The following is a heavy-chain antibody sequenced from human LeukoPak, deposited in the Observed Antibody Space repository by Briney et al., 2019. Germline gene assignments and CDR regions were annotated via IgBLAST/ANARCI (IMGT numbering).Heavy chain of an antibody. Sequence: GGSLRLSCVASGFTFSNYDMSWVRDRLGGGVERGSGLGGGADRTYYADSVKGRFTISRDNSKNKLYLQINSLRAEDAAVYYCAKDRLQVETAQFVDWGQGTLVPVSS. CDR2: LGGGADRT. CDR3: AKDRLQVETAQFVD. J-gene: IGHJ4*02. CDR1: GFTFSNYD. D-gene: IGHD5-12*01. V-gene: IGHV3-23*01.